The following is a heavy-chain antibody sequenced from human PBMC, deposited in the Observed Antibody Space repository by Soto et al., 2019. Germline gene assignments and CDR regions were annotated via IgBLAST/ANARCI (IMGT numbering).Heavy chain of an antibody. CDR2: IIPTFGTG. Sequence: QVLLVQSGPEVKKPGSSVKVSCKASGGTFNNYAINWVRQAPGKGLEWMGGIIPTFGTGNHAQKFQGRVTITADESTPTAYMELNILPSEDTAIYYCASFDGTLVRGGRSSPYEMDVWGQGTTVIVSS. J-gene: IGHJ6*02. V-gene: IGHV1-69*01. D-gene: IGHD3-10*01. CDR3: ASFDGTLVRGGRSSPYEMDV. CDR1: GGTFNNYA.